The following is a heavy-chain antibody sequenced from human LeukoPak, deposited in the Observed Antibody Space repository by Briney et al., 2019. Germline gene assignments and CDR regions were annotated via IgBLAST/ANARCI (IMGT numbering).Heavy chain of an antibody. D-gene: IGHD4-23*01. V-gene: IGHV4-59*08. CDR1: GGSISNYY. Sequence: SVTLSLTCTVSGGSISNYYWSWIRQPPGKGLEWIGYIYYSGTTNYNPSLKSRVTMSIDTSKNQFSLKLRSVTAADTAVYYCARSVVTLYWYFDLWGRGTLVTVSS. J-gene: IGHJ2*01. CDR2: IYYSGTT. CDR3: ARSVVTLYWYFDL.